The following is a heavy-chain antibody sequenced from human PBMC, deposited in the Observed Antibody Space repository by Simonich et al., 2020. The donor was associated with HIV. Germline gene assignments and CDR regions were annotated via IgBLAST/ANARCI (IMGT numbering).Heavy chain of an antibody. CDR2: INHSGNT. CDR1: GGSFSGYY. Sequence: QVQLQQWGAGLLKPSETLSLTCAVYGGSFSGYYWSWIRKPPGKGLEWIGEINHSGNTNYNPSLKIRVTISVDTSKNQFSLKLSSVTAADTAVYYCARLTAGGLGEYFQHWGQGTLVTVSS. V-gene: IGHV4-34*01. J-gene: IGHJ1*01. CDR3: ARLTAGGLGEYFQH. D-gene: IGHD6-13*01.